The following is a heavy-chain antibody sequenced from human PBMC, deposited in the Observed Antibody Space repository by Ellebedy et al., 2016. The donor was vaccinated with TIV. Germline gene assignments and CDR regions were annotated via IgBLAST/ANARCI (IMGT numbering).Heavy chain of an antibody. V-gene: IGHV3-48*02. CDR2: ISGGSSII. Sequence: PGGSLRLSCAASGLTIDSYSMNWVRKAPGKGLEWISFISGGSSIIYYADSVKGRFTISRDNAKNSVYLQINSLSDEDTAVYYCARDDKRGERSHQWFFDLWGRGTLVTISS. J-gene: IGHJ2*01. CDR3: ARDDKRGERSHQWFFDL. CDR1: GLTIDSYS. D-gene: IGHD1-26*01.